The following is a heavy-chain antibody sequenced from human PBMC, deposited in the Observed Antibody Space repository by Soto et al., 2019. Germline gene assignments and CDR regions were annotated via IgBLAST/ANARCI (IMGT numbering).Heavy chain of an antibody. CDR2: ISVDGSNT. J-gene: IGHJ4*02. CDR3: ARDFGY. V-gene: IGHV3-30-3*01. Sequence: VQLVESGGGVVQPGRSLTLSCAASGFIFSNYAMNWVRQAPGRGPEWVAAISVDGSNTNYADSVKGRFTFSRDDSKNTLYLQMNSLRAEDTAVYYCARDFGYWGQGTLVTVS. CDR1: GFIFSNYA.